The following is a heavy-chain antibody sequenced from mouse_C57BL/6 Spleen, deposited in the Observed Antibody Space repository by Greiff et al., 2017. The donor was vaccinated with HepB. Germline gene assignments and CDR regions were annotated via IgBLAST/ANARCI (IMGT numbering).Heavy chain of an antibody. CDR3: ARPYDGYFYYFDY. J-gene: IGHJ2*01. CDR2: IYPRSGST. Sequence: QVQLKQSGAELARPGASVKLSCKASGYTFTSYGISWVKQRTGQGLEWIGEIYPRSGSTYYNEKFKGKATLTADKSSSTAYMELRSLTSEDSAVYFCARPYDGYFYYFDYWGQGTTLTVSS. V-gene: IGHV1-81*01. D-gene: IGHD2-3*01. CDR1: GYTFTSYG.